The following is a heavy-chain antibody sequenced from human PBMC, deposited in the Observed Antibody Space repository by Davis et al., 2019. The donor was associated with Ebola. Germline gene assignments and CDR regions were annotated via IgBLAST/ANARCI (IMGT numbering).Heavy chain of an antibody. Sequence: PSETLSLTCAVSGTSISSDNWWSWVRQSPGKGLEWIGEIHQTGKTNYNPPLKSRLSMSLDKSKNHFSLKLTSVTAADAAIYYCATDLWFGGGYLDVWGKGTTVTVSS. CDR2: IHQTGKT. V-gene: IGHV4-4*02. D-gene: IGHD3-10*01. CDR3: ATDLWFGGGYLDV. J-gene: IGHJ6*03. CDR1: GTSISSDNW.